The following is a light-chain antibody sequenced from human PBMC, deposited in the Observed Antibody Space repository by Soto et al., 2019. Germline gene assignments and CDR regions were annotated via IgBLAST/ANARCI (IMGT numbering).Light chain of an antibody. CDR2: ENN. CDR3: ETWETSLSAVI. V-gene: IGLV1-51*02. CDR1: SSNIGSSS. J-gene: IGLJ2*01. Sequence: QSVLTQPPSVSAAPGQRVTISCSGSSSNIGSSSVSWYQQFPGTAPTLLIYENNKRPSGVPDRFSGSKSGTSATLDITGLQTGDEADYYCETWETSLSAVIFGGGTKLTVL.